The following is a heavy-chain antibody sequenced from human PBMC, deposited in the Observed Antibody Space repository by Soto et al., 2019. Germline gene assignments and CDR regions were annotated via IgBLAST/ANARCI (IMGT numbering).Heavy chain of an antibody. CDR1: GYTFTGYY. D-gene: IGHD2-2*01. CDR2: INPNSGGT. Sequence: ASVKVSCKASGYTFTGYYMHWVRQAPGQGLEWMGWINPNSGGTNYAQKFQGWVTMTRDTSISTAYMELSRLRSDDTAVYYCASCCFAAAGSPAYDWGQGSLVPVSS. J-gene: IGHJ4*02. V-gene: IGHV1-2*04. CDR3: ASCCFAAAGSPAYD.